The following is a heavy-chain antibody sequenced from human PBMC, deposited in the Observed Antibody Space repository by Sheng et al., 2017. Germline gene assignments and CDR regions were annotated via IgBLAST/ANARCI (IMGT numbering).Heavy chain of an antibody. V-gene: IGHV3-21*01. Sequence: ESGGGLVKPGGSLRLSCAASGFTFSSFTLNWVRQAPGKGLEWVSSISLSSTYIHYADSVKGRFTISRDNAKNSLYLHMNSLRVEDTAVYYCAKGYGSGSFFDYWGQGTLVTVSS. CDR3: AKGYGSGSFFDY. CDR2: ISLSSTYI. CDR1: GFTFSSFT. D-gene: IGHD3-10*01. J-gene: IGHJ4*02.